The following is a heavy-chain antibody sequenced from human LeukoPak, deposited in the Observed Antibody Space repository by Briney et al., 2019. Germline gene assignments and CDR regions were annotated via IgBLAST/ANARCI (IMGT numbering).Heavy chain of an antibody. CDR2: IYYSGST. J-gene: IGHJ3*02. CDR3: ARRGRVLRYFDWGSGAFDI. CDR1: GGSISSSSYY. V-gene: IGHV4-39*07. D-gene: IGHD3-9*01. Sequence: PSETLSLTCTVSGGSISSSSYYWGWIRQPPGKGLEWLGSIYYSGSTYYNPSLKSRVTISVDTSKNQFSLKLSSVTAADTAVYYCARRGRVLRYFDWGSGAFDIWGQGTMVTVSS.